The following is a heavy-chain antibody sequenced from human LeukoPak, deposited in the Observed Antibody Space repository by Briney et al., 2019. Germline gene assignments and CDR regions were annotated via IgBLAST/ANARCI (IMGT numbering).Heavy chain of an antibody. CDR2: TRYDGSNK. V-gene: IGHV3-30*02. J-gene: IGHJ4*02. Sequence: GGSLRLSCAASGFTFSSYGMHWVRQAPGKGLEWVAFTRYDGSNKYYADSVKGRFTISRDNSKNTLYLQMNSLRAEDTAVYYCAKDLPHYHYYGSGSHIGYWGQGTLVTVSS. CDR1: GFTFSSYG. CDR3: AKDLPHYHYYGSGSHIGY. D-gene: IGHD3-10*01.